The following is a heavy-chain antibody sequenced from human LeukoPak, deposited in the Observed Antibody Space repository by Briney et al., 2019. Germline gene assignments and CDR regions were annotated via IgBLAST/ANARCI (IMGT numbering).Heavy chain of an antibody. CDR1: ELPFGSYG. CDR3: AKSYCGGDCG. D-gene: IGHD2-21*02. V-gene: IGHV3-23*01. Sequence: GGSLRLSCAVSELPFGSYGMNWVRQAPGKGLEWVSCITGNGIYTYYADSVKGRFTISRDNSKSTLSLQMNSLRAEDTAVYYCAKSYCGGDCGWGPGTLVTVSS. CDR2: ITGNGIYT. J-gene: IGHJ4*02.